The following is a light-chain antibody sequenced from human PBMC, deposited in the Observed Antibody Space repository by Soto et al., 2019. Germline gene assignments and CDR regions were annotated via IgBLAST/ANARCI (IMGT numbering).Light chain of an antibody. CDR2: DAS. Sequence: EIGLTQSPATLSLSPVERATLSFRASQSVSSYLAWYQQKPGQAPRLLIYDASSRATGIPDRFSGSGSGTDFTLTISRLEPEDFAVYYCQQYGSSRTFGQGTKVDIK. CDR3: QQYGSSRT. V-gene: IGKV3-20*01. J-gene: IGKJ1*01. CDR1: QSVSSY.